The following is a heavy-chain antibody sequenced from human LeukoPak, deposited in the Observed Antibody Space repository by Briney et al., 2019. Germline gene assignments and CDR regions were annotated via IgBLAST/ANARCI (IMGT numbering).Heavy chain of an antibody. CDR3: ARDYIPQGGWYASFDY. J-gene: IGHJ4*02. V-gene: IGHV4-4*07. Sequence: SETLSLTCAVSGGSISSSNWWSWIRQPAGKGLEWIGRIYTSGSTNYNPSLKSRVTMSVDTSKNQFSLKLSSVTAADTAVYYCARDYIPQGGWYASFDYWGQGTLVTVSS. D-gene: IGHD6-19*01. CDR1: GGSISSSNW. CDR2: IYTSGST.